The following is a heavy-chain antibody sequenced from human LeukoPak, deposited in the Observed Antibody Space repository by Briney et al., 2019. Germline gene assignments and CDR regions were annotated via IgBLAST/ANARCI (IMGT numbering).Heavy chain of an antibody. J-gene: IGHJ4*02. Sequence: TGGSLRLSCAASGFTFSSYWMSWVRQAPGKGLEWVANIKQDGSEKYYVDSVKGRFTISRDNAKNSLYLQMNSLRAEDTAVYYCASGYSGYDFRREGYYFDYWGQGTLVTVSS. CDR3: ASGYSGYDFRREGYYFDY. V-gene: IGHV3-7*01. CDR2: IKQDGSEK. CDR1: GFTFSSYW. D-gene: IGHD5-12*01.